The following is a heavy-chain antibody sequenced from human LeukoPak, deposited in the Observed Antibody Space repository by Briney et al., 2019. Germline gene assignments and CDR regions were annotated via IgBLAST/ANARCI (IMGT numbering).Heavy chain of an antibody. CDR2: INPNSGGT. CDR1: GYTFTGYY. CDR3: ARGGTVTTNNWFDP. V-gene: IGHV1-2*06. Sequence: ASVMVSCKASGYTFTGYYMHWVRQAPGQGLEWMGRINPNSGGTNYAQKFQGRVTTTRDTSISTAYMELSRLRSDDTAVYYCARGGTVTTNNWFDPWGQGTLVTVSS. D-gene: IGHD4-17*01. J-gene: IGHJ5*02.